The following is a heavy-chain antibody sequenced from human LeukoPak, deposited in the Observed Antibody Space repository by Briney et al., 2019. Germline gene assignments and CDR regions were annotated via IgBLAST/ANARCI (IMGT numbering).Heavy chain of an antibody. Sequence: ASVKVSCKASGYTFTSYDINWVRQATGQGLEWMGWMNPNSGNTGYAQKFQGRVTITRNTSISTAYMELSSLRSEDTAVYYCARDMIAAAPTDAFDIWGQGTMVTVSS. V-gene: IGHV1-8*03. D-gene: IGHD6-13*01. J-gene: IGHJ3*02. CDR1: GYTFTSYD. CDR2: MNPNSGNT. CDR3: ARDMIAAAPTDAFDI.